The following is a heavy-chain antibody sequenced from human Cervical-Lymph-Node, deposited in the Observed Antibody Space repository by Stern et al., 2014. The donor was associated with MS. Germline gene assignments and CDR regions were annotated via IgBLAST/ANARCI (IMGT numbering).Heavy chain of an antibody. CDR2: IYYSGST. V-gene: IGHV4-59*01. Sequence: QVQLVESGPGLVKPSETLSLTCTVSGGSISSYYWSWIRQPPGKGLEWIGYIYYSGSTNYNPSLKSRVTISVDTSKNQFSLKLSSVTAADTAVYYCARGVYYYYGMDVWGQGTTVTVSS. J-gene: IGHJ6*02. CDR3: ARGVYYYYGMDV. CDR1: GGSISSYY.